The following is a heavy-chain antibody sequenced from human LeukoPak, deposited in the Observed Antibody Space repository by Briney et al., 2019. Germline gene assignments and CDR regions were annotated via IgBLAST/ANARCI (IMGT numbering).Heavy chain of an antibody. V-gene: IGHV3-11*01. CDR2: ISSGSTI. Sequence: GGSLRLSCAASGFTFSDYYMSWIRQAPGKGLEWVSYISSGSTIYYADSVKGRSTISRDNAKNSLYLQMNSLRAEDTAVYYCARDGDGYTETIDYWGQGTLVTVSS. J-gene: IGHJ4*02. D-gene: IGHD5-24*01. CDR1: GFTFSDYY. CDR3: ARDGDGYTETIDY.